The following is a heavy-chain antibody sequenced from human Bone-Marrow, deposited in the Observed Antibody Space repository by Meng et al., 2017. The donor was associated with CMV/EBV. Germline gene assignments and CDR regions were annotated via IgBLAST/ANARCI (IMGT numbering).Heavy chain of an antibody. V-gene: IGHV1-18*01. J-gene: IGHJ5*02. Sequence: ASVKVSCKASGYTFTNYGISWVRQAPGQGLEWMGWISPYKSYTDYAQKVQGRVTMTTDTSTSTACMGLRSLRSEDTAVYYCARDVWNNGGAGWFDPWGQGPLVPVSS. D-gene: IGHD1/OR15-1a*01. CDR2: ISPYKSYT. CDR1: GYTFTNYG. CDR3: ARDVWNNGGAGWFDP.